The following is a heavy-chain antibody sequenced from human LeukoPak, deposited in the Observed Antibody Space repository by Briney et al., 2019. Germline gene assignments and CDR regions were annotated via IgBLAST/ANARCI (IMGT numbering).Heavy chain of an antibody. CDR2: IIPIFGTA. CDR3: ARGSGSYPPRYYMDV. CDR1: GVTFSSYA. D-gene: IGHD3-10*01. J-gene: IGHJ6*03. Sequence: ASVKVSCKASGVTFSSYAISWVRQAPGQGLEWIGGIIPIFGTANYAQKFQGRVTITTDESTSTAYLELSRPRSEDPAVYYCARGSGSYPPRYYMDVWGKGTTVTVSS. V-gene: IGHV1-69*05.